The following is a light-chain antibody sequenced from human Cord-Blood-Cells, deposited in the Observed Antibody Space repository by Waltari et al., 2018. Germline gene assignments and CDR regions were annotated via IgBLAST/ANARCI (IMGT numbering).Light chain of an antibody. CDR1: QSISSY. CDR2: AAS. Sequence: DIQMTQSPSSLSASVGDRVTITCRASQSISSYLNWYQQKPGKAPKLLLYAASSLQSGVPSRFSGRGSGTDFTLTISRLQPEDFATYYGQQSDSTPPYTFGQGTKLEI. J-gene: IGKJ2*01. CDR3: QQSDSTPPYT. V-gene: IGKV1-39*01.